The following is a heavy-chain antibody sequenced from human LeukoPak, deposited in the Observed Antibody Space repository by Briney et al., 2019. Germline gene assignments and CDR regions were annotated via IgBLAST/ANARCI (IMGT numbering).Heavy chain of an antibody. CDR1: GGSFSTYY. D-gene: IGHD6-13*01. V-gene: IGHV4-34*01. Sequence: SETLSLTCAVYGGSFSTYYWSWIRQPPGKGLEWIGEINHSGSTTYNPSLKSRVTISVDTSKHQFSLKLSSETAADTAIYYCARGRMTAADNWFDPWGQGTLVTVSS. CDR2: INHSGST. CDR3: ARGRMTAADNWFDP. J-gene: IGHJ5*02.